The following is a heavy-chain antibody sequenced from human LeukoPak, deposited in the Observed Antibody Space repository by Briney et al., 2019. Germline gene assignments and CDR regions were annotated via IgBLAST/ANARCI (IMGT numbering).Heavy chain of an antibody. V-gene: IGHV1-18*01. J-gene: IGHJ4*02. CDR3: ARTVTTFYYFDY. D-gene: IGHD4-17*01. Sequence: ASVKVSCKASGYTFASYGISWVRQAPGQGLEWMGWISAYNGNTNYAQKLQGRVTMTTDTSTSTAYMELRSLRSDDTAVYYCARTVTTFYYFDYWGQGTLVTVSS. CDR1: GYTFASYG. CDR2: ISAYNGNT.